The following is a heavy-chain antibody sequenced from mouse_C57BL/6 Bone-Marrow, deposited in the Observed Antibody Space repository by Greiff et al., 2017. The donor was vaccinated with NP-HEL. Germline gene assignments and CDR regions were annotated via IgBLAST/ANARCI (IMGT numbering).Heavy chain of an antibody. CDR3: ASLITTVVEGAMDY. J-gene: IGHJ4*01. CDR1: GYTFTSYW. V-gene: IGHV1-74*01. Sequence: QVQLKQPGAELVKPGASVKVSCKASGYTFTSYWMHWVKQRPGQGLEWIGRIHPSDSDTNYNQKFKGKATLTVDKSSSTAYMQLSSLTSEDSAVYYCASLITTVVEGAMDYWGQGTSVTVSS. CDR2: IHPSDSDT. D-gene: IGHD1-1*01.